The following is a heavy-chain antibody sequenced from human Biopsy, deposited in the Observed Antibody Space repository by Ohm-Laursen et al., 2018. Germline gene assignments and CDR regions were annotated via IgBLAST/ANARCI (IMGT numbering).Heavy chain of an antibody. D-gene: IGHD3-10*01. CDR2: ISLNSYII. V-gene: IGHV3-9*01. CDR3: AKGGSSYGFGSFNIFHKYATDV. CDR1: GFAFESTA. J-gene: IGHJ6*02. Sequence: RSLRLSCAASGFAFESTAMHWVRQAPGKGLEWVSGISLNSYIIDYADSVKGRFTVSRDNAKKSLYLQMNTLTAADTAVYFCAKGGSSYGFGSFNIFHKYATDVRGQGTTVTVSS.